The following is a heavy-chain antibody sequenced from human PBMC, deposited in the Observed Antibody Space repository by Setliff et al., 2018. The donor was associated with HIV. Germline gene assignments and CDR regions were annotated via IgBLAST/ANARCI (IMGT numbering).Heavy chain of an antibody. Sequence: GGSLRLSCAASGFTFNSYWMHWVRQAPGKGLMWVSHINNDETITKYADSVTGRFTISRDNSKNTLYLQLNSLRAEDTTLYYCAKGGRGSYYPNDAFDFWGQGTVVTVSS. V-gene: IGHV3-74*01. CDR1: GFTFNSYW. CDR2: INNDETIT. CDR3: AKGGRGSYYPNDAFDF. J-gene: IGHJ3*01. D-gene: IGHD1-26*01.